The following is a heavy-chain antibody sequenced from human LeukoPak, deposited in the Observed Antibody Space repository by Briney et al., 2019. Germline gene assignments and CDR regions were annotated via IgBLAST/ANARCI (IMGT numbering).Heavy chain of an antibody. CDR2: IIPIFGTA. Sequence: ASVKVSCKASGGTFSRYAISWVRQAPGQGLEWMGRIIPIFGTANYAQKFQGRVTITTDESTSTAYMELSSLRSEDTAVYYCARGSGDGYFDYWGQGTLVTVSS. D-gene: IGHD4-17*01. V-gene: IGHV1-69*05. CDR3: ARGSGDGYFDY. CDR1: GGTFSRYA. J-gene: IGHJ4*02.